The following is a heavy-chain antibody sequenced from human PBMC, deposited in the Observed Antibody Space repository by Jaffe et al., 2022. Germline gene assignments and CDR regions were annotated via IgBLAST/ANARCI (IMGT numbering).Heavy chain of an antibody. Sequence: QVQLQESGPGLVKPSETLSLTCAVSGYSISSGYYWGWIRQPPGKGLEWIGSIYHSGSTYYNPSLKSRVTISVDTSKNQFSLKLSSVTAADTAVYYCARHFNEGMGSPAYYYYYMDVWGKGTTVTVSS. J-gene: IGHJ6*03. V-gene: IGHV4-38-2*01. CDR1: GYSISSGYY. CDR2: IYHSGST. CDR3: ARHFNEGMGSPAYYYYYMDV. D-gene: IGHD3-3*02.